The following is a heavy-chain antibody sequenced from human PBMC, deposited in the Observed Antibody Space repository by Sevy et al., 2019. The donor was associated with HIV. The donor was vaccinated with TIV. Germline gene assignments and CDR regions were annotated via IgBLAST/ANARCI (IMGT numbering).Heavy chain of an antibody. V-gene: IGHV3-15*01. D-gene: IGHD3-3*01. J-gene: IGHJ1*01. CDR3: TTSLRFLEWLPPYFRH. CDR2: IKSKTDGGTT. Sequence: GGSLRLSCAASGFTFSNAWMSWVRQAPGKGLEWVGRIKSKTDGGTTDYAAPVKGRFTISRDDSKNTLYLQMNSLKTEDTAVYYCTTSLRFLEWLPPYFRHWGQGTLVTVSS. CDR1: GFTFSNAW.